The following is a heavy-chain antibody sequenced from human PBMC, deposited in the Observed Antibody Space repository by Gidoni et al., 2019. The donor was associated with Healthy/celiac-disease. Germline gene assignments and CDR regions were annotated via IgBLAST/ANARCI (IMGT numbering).Heavy chain of an antibody. D-gene: IGHD6-19*01. CDR1: GFTFSSYA. Sequence: EVQLLESGGGLVQPGGSLRLSCAASGFTFSSYAMSWVRQAPGKGLEWVSAISGSGGSTYYADSVKGRFTISRDNSKNTLYLQMNSLRAEDTAVYYCAKDWIPGGYSSGWYPAMLSGMDVWGQGTTVTVSS. CDR2: ISGSGGST. CDR3: AKDWIPGGYSSGWYPAMLSGMDV. V-gene: IGHV3-23*01. J-gene: IGHJ6*02.